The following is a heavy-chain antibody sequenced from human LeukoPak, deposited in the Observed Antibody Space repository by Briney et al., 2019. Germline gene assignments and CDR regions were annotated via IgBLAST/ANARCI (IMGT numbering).Heavy chain of an antibody. D-gene: IGHD5-12*01. CDR2: IHYSGST. Sequence: SETLSLTCSVSDGSVSSADFYWSWIRQHPGKGLEWIVHIHYSGSTYYNPSLKSRVAISLDPSNNQFSLKLCSVTAADTAVYYCARDRYSGYDWDFYYYGMDVWGKGTTVTVSS. CDR3: ARDRYSGYDWDFYYYGMDV. V-gene: IGHV4-31*03. J-gene: IGHJ6*04. CDR1: DGSVSSADFY.